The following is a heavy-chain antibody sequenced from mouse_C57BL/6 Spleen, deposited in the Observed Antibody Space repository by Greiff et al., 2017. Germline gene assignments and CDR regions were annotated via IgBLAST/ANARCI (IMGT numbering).Heavy chain of an antibody. D-gene: IGHD1-1*02. CDR2: INPGSGGT. Sequence: VQLQQSGAELVRPGTSVKVSCKASGYAFTNYLIEWVKQRPGQGLEWIGVINPGSGGTNYNEKFKGKATLTADKSSSTAYRQLSSLTSEDSAVYFCARGGSYAMDYWGQGTSVTVSS. V-gene: IGHV1-54*01. J-gene: IGHJ4*01. CDR3: ARGGSYAMDY. CDR1: GYAFTNYL.